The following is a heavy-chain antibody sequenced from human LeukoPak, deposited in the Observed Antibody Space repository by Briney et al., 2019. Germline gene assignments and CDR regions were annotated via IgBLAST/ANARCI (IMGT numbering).Heavy chain of an antibody. CDR2: ISAYNGNT. J-gene: IGHJ6*03. D-gene: IGHD4-11*01. CDR3: AREGGTTVTTFYYYYYYYMDV. CDR1: GYTFTTYG. V-gene: IGHV1-18*01. Sequence: ASVKVSCKTSGYTFTTYGIIWVRQAPGQGLEWMGWISAYNGNTNYAQKLQGRVTMTTDTSTSTAYMELRSLRSDDTAVYYCAREGGTTVTTFYYYYYYYMDVWGKGTTVTVSS.